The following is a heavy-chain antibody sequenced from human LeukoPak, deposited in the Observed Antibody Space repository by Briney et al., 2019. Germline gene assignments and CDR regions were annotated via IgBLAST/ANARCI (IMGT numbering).Heavy chain of an antibody. CDR3: ATSRSANYFSGS. Sequence: PSETLSLTCTVSGGSISSYYWSWIRQPAGEGLEWIGRIYTSGSTNYNPSLKSRVTISVDTSKNHFSLKLTSVTAADTAVFYCATSRSANYFSGSWGQGTLVTVSS. CDR2: IYTSGST. D-gene: IGHD4/OR15-4a*01. V-gene: IGHV4-4*07. J-gene: IGHJ4*02. CDR1: GGSISSYY.